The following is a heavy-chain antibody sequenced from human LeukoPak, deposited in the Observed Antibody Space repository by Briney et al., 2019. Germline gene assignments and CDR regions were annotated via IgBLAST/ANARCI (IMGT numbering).Heavy chain of an antibody. D-gene: IGHD6-19*01. Sequence: GGSLRLSCAASGFTFSSNVMSWVRQAPGKGLEWVSSISGSGGSTYYADSVKGRFTISRDNSKTTLFLQMNSLRAEDTAVYYCAKLKGTYSNAWYIDYWGQGTLVTVSS. V-gene: IGHV3-23*01. J-gene: IGHJ4*02. CDR2: ISGSGGST. CDR3: AKLKGTYSNAWYIDY. CDR1: GFTFSSNV.